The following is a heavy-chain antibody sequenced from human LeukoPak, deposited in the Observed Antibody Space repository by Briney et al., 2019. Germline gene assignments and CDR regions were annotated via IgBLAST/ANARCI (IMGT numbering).Heavy chain of an antibody. CDR3: ARGAELDSGY. CDR2: ISSSSSYI. CDR1: EFTFVRYA. J-gene: IGHJ4*02. V-gene: IGHV3-21*01. D-gene: IGHD1-26*01. Sequence: GGSLRLSCAASEFTFVRYAMNWVRQAPGKGLEWVSSISSSSSYIYYADSVKGRFTISRDNAKNSLYLQMNSLRAEDTAVYYCARGAELDSGYWGQGTLVSVSS.